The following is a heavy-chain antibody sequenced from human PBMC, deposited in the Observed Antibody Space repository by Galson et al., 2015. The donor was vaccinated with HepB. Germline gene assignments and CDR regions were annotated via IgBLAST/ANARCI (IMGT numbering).Heavy chain of an antibody. Sequence: SVKVSCKASGYTFTSYYMHWVRQAPGQGLEWMGIINPSGGSTSYAQKFQGRVTMTRDTSTSTVYMELSSLRSEDTAVYYCARDWGDGYNSNWYFDLWGHGTLVTVSS. V-gene: IGHV1-46*01. CDR1: GYTFTSYY. CDR3: ARDWGDGYNSNWYFDL. J-gene: IGHJ2*01. CDR2: INPSGGST. D-gene: IGHD5-24*01.